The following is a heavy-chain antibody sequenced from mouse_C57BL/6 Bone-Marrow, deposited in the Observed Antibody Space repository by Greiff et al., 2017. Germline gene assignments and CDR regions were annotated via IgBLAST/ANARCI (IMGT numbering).Heavy chain of an antibody. D-gene: IGHD2-12*01. J-gene: IGHJ4*01. Sequence: EVQLQESGGGLVKPGGSLKLSCAASGFTFSSYAMSWVRQTPEKRLEWVAPISDGGSYTYYPDNVKGRFTISRDNAKNNLYLQMSHLKSEDTAMYYCARGKGDSNDPRYAMDYGGQGTSVTVSS. V-gene: IGHV5-4*01. CDR3: ARGKGDSNDPRYAMDY. CDR2: ISDGGSYT. CDR1: GFTFSSYA.